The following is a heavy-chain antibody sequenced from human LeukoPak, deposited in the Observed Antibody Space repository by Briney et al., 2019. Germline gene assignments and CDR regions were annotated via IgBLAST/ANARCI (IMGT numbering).Heavy chain of an antibody. Sequence: GRSLRLSCAASGFTFSSYPIHWVRQAPGKGLEWVAVISYDGSNKYYADSVKGRFTISGDNSKNTLYLQMNSLRPEDTAVYYCARDGGGMDVWGQGTTVTVSS. V-gene: IGHV3-30-3*01. CDR2: ISYDGSNK. D-gene: IGHD3-3*01. J-gene: IGHJ6*02. CDR1: GFTFSSYP. CDR3: ARDGGGMDV.